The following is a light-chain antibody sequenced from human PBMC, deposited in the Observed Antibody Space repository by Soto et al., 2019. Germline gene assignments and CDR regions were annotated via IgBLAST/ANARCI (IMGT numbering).Light chain of an antibody. J-gene: IGLJ1*01. CDR2: EVV. CDR1: KNDIGVYDL. CDR3: KSYAGSNTYV. V-gene: IGLV2-8*01. Sequence: QSVLTQPPSASGSPGQSVTISCTGTKNDIGVYDLVSWYQHHPGKAPRLIIYEVVQRPSGVPDRFSGSKSGNTASLTVSGLQAADEADYFCKSYAGSNTYVFGSGTTVTVL.